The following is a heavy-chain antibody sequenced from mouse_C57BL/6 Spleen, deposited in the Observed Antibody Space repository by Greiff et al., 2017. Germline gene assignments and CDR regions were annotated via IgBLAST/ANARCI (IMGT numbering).Heavy chain of an antibody. CDR3: TRWGYYGRTDY. CDR1: GYTFTDYE. CDR2: IDPETGGT. Sequence: VQRVESGAELVRPGASVTLSCKASGYTFTDYEMHWVKQTPVHGLEWIGAIDPETGGTAYNQKFKGKAILTADKSSSTAYMELRSLTSEDSAVYYCTRWGYYGRTDYWGQGTTLTVSS. D-gene: IGHD1-2*01. J-gene: IGHJ2*01. V-gene: IGHV1-15*01.